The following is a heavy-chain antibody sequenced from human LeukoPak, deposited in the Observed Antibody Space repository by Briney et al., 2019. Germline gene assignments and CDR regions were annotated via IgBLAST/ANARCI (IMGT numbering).Heavy chain of an antibody. Sequence: PGGSLRLSCGASGFTFSNYGLSWVRQAPGRGLEWVSGISGGAVSTNYADSVKGRFTISRDNSKNTLYLQMNSLRAEDTAVYYCAKDRGVGAANFDYWGQGTLVTVSS. D-gene: IGHD1-26*01. CDR3: AKDRGVGAANFDY. V-gene: IGHV3-23*01. J-gene: IGHJ4*02. CDR1: GFTFSNYG. CDR2: ISGGAVST.